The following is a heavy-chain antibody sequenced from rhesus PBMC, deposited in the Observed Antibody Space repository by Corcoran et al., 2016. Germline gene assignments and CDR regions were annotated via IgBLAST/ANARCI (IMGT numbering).Heavy chain of an antibody. CDR1: RGSLRSNY. CDR3: ARDRGLRFFDY. J-gene: IGHJ4*01. CDR2: IAGSGVLT. Sequence: QLHLQASGPGLVKPSETMSLPCAVSRGSLRSNYWSWTRQPPGKGLEWIGRIAGSGVLTDYNPSLKSRVTISTDTSKNQFSLKLSSVTAADTAVYYCARDRGLRFFDYWGQGVLVTVSS. D-gene: IGHD4-29*01. V-gene: IGHV4-173*01.